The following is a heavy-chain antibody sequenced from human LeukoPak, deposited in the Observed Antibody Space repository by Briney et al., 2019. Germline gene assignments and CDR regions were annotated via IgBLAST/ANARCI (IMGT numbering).Heavy chain of an antibody. J-gene: IGHJ4*02. CDR2: INPSGGST. CDR1: GYTFTSYY. Sequence: ASVKVSCKASGYTFTSYYMHWVRQAPGQGLEWMGIINPSGGSTSYAQKFQGRATMTRDTSTGTVYMELSSLRSEDTAVYYCARVVSSSSSKGLLGYWGQGTLVTVSS. CDR3: ARVVSSSSSKGLLGY. V-gene: IGHV1-46*03. D-gene: IGHD6-6*01.